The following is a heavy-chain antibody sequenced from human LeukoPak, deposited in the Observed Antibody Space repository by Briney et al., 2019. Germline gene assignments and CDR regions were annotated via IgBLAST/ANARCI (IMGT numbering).Heavy chain of an antibody. CDR3: AREGPYYYDNSGYYPH. D-gene: IGHD3-22*01. V-gene: IGHV1-2*04. CDR1: GYTFTGYY. CDR2: INPNSGGT. J-gene: IGHJ4*02. Sequence: ASVKVSCKASGYTFTGYYIHWVRQAPGQGLEWMGWINPNSGGTNYAQKFQGWVTMTRDTSISTAYMELSRLRSDDTAVYYCAREGPYYYDNSGYYPHWGQGTLVTVSS.